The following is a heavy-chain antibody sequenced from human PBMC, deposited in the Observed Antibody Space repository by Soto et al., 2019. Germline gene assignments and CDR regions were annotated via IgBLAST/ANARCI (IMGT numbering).Heavy chain of an antibody. D-gene: IGHD6-25*01. V-gene: IGHV2-5*01. Sequence: QITLKESGPTLVKPTQTLTLICTVSGFSINTGGVGVGWIRQPPGKAPEWLALLYWNDDGWYSPSLRYRLSATKNPSKNKVVLTMTHINPMTPGTYYCAKRRRLITTLFFAHWGQGALVTVPP. CDR1: GFSINTGGVG. CDR3: AKRRRLITTLFFAH. CDR2: LYWNDDG. J-gene: IGHJ4*02.